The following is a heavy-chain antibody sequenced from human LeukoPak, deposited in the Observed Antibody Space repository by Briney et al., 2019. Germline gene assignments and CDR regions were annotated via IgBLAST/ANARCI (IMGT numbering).Heavy chain of an antibody. CDR1: GFTFSSYA. Sequence: GGSLRLSCAASGFTFSSYAMSWVRQAPGKGLEWVSTICGSSTSTYYADSVKGRFTISRDNSKNTLYLQMNSLRAEDTAVYYCAKDGNPSFYGGTPHFDYWGQGTLVTVSS. D-gene: IGHD4-23*01. J-gene: IGHJ4*02. CDR2: ICGSSTST. V-gene: IGHV3-23*01. CDR3: AKDGNPSFYGGTPHFDY.